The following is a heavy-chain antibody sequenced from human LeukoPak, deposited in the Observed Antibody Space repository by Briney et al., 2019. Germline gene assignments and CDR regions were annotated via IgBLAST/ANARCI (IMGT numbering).Heavy chain of an antibody. J-gene: IGHJ4*02. Sequence: GGSLRLSCAASGFTVSSNYMSWVRQAPGKGLKWVSVIYSGGSTYYADSVKGRFTISRDNSKNTLYLQMNSLSAEDTAVYYCARVRGYSGYALGYWGQGTLVTVSS. CDR3: ARVRGYSGYALGY. CDR2: IYSGGST. V-gene: IGHV3-66*01. D-gene: IGHD5-12*01. CDR1: GFTVSSNY.